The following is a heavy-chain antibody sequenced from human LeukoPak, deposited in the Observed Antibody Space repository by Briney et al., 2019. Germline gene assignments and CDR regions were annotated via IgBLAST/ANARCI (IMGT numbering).Heavy chain of an antibody. J-gene: IGHJ4*02. CDR2: IRSSSSYI. CDR1: GFTFSSYS. Sequence: GGSLRLSCAASGFTFSSYSMNWVRQAPGKGLEWVSSIRSSSSYIYYADSVKGRFTISRDNANNSLYLQMNSLSTEDTAVYYCARRQYWGQGTLVTVSS. CDR3: ARRQY. V-gene: IGHV3-21*01.